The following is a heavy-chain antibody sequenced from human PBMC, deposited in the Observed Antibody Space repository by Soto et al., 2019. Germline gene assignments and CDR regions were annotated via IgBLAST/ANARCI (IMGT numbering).Heavy chain of an antibody. J-gene: IGHJ4*02. CDR3: AGWRVEYYDSSGYFL. V-gene: IGHV4-59*01. CDR1: GGSISSYY. D-gene: IGHD3-22*01. CDR2: IYYSGST. Sequence: QVQLQESGPGLVKPSETLSLTCTVSGGSISSYYWSWIRQPPGKGLEWIGYIYYSGSTNYNPSLKSRVTISVDTSKNQFSLKLSSVTAADTAVYYCAGWRVEYYDSSGYFLWGQGTLVTVSS.